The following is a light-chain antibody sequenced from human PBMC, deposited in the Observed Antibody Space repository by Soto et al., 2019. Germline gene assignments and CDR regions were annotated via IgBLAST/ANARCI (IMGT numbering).Light chain of an antibody. V-gene: IGLV1-40*01. J-gene: IGLJ2*01. CDR2: GNS. CDR1: SCNIGGCYD. Sequence: QSVLTQPHSVSGAPGQRVTISCTGSSCNIGGCYDVHWYQQHPGTAPKLLIYGNSNRPSGVPDRFSGSKSGTSASLAITGLQAEDEADYYCQSYSSSRTLLFGGGTKLTVL. CDR3: QSYSSSRTLL.